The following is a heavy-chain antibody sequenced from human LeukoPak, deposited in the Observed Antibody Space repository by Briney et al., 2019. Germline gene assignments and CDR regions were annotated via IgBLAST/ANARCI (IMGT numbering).Heavy chain of an antibody. J-gene: IGHJ4*02. D-gene: IGHD4-17*01. CDR1: GYTFTSYA. CDR3: ARERFAVTTSPVDY. Sequence: ASVKVSCKASGYTFTSYAMHWVRQAPGQRLEWMGWINAGNGNTKYSQKFQGRVTITRDTSASTAYMELSSLRSEDTAVYYRARERFAVTTSPVDYWGQGTLVTVSS. CDR2: INAGNGNT. V-gene: IGHV1-3*01.